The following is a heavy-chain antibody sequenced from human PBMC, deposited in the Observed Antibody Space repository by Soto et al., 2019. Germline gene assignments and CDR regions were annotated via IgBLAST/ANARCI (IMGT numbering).Heavy chain of an antibody. D-gene: IGHD2-8*01. CDR2: ISNYNGNT. V-gene: IGHV1-18*01. J-gene: IGHJ6*02. CDR1: GYTFTTYD. Sequence: ASVKVSCKASGYTFTTYDISWVRQAPGQGLEWMGRISNYNGNTNYPQSLQGRLTLTTDTSTTTAYMELRSLRSDDTAVYYCARDPYHVLMVNAPNLYGMDVWG. CDR3: ARDPYHVLMVNAPNLYGMDV.